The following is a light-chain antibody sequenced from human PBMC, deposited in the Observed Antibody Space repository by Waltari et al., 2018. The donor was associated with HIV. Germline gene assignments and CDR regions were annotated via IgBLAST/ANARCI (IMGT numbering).Light chain of an antibody. CDR3: QQYNNWPPLMYT. Sequence: DIVMTQSPATLSVSPGERAPLSCMASQSVSSNLAWYQQKPGQAPRLLIYGASTRATGIPARFSGSGSGTEFTLTISSLQSEDFAVYYCQQYNNWPPLMYTFGQGTKLEIK. CDR2: GAS. J-gene: IGKJ2*01. V-gene: IGKV3-15*01. CDR1: QSVSSN.